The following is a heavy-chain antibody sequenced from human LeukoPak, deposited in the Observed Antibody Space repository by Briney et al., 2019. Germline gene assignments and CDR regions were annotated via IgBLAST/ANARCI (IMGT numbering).Heavy chain of an antibody. V-gene: IGHV4-4*09. J-gene: IGHJ4*02. CDR3: ARLYYDSSGFHRPFFDY. Sequence: PSEKLSLTCTVSGGSISSYYWSWIRQPPGKGLEWIGYIYTSGSTNYNPSLKSRVTISVDTSKNQFSLKLSSVTAADTAVYYCARLYYDSSGFHRPFFDYWGQGTLVTVSS. CDR2: IYTSGST. D-gene: IGHD3-22*01. CDR1: GGSISSYY.